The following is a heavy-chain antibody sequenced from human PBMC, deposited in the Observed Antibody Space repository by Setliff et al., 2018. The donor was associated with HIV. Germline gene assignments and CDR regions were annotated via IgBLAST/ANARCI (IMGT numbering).Heavy chain of an antibody. CDR3: AAPVVHDAFDI. V-gene: IGHV4-39*01. J-gene: IGHJ3*02. CDR2: IYYSGST. D-gene: IGHD2-15*01. Sequence: LSLTCTVSGGSISSSSYYWGWIHQPPGKGLEWIGSIYYSGSTYYNPSLKSRVTISVDTSKNQFSLKLSSVTAADTAVYYCAAPVVHDAFDIWGQGTMVTVSS. CDR1: GGSISSSSYY.